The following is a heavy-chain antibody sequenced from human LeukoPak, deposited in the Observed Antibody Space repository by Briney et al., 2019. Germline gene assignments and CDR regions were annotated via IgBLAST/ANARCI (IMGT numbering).Heavy chain of an antibody. Sequence: ASVKVSCKVSGYTLTELSMHWVRQAPGKGLEWMGGFDPEDGETIYAQKFQGRVTMTEDTSTDTACMELSSLRSEDTAVYYCATAPEIVVVPAARFAGWFDPWGQGTLVTVSS. CDR3: ATAPEIVVVPAARFAGWFDP. J-gene: IGHJ5*02. CDR1: GYTLTELS. D-gene: IGHD2-2*01. V-gene: IGHV1-24*01. CDR2: FDPEDGET.